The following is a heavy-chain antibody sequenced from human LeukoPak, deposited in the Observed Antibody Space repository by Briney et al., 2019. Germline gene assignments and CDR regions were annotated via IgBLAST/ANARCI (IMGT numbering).Heavy chain of an antibody. CDR2: ISSSSSYI. V-gene: IGHV3-21*01. J-gene: IGHJ6*02. D-gene: IGHD2-2*01. Sequence: PGGSLRLSCAASGFTFSSYSMNWVRQAPGKGLEWVSSISSSSSYIYYADSVKGRFTISRDNAKNSLYLQMNSLRAEDTAVYYCARVVSPLYPADGMDVWGQGTTVTVSS. CDR1: GFTFSSYS. CDR3: ARVVSPLYPADGMDV.